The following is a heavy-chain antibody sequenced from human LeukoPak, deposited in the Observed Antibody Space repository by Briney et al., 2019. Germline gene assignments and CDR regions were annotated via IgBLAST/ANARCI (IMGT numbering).Heavy chain of an antibody. CDR2: IKQDGSEK. CDR3: ARPGRITSRAFDI. J-gene: IGHJ3*02. Sequence: GGSLRLSCAASGFTFSSYWMSWVRQAPGKGLEWVANIKQDGSEKYYVDSVKGRFTISRDNAKNSLYLQVNSLRAEDTAVYYCARPGRITSRAFDIWGQGTMVTVSS. V-gene: IGHV3-7*01. D-gene: IGHD3-16*01. CDR1: GFTFSSYW.